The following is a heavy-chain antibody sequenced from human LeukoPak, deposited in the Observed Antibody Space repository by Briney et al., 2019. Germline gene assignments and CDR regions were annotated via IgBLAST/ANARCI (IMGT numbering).Heavy chain of an antibody. J-gene: IGHJ6*02. V-gene: IGHV4-34*01. D-gene: IGHD4-17*01. CDR2: INHSGST. Sequence: SGTLSLTCAVYGASFSVFYWSWIRQPPGMGLEWIGEINHSGSTDHNPSLKSRLTISVDTSKNQLSLKLSSVTAADTAVYYCARVRTTVTTFKNYYYGMDVWGQGTTVTVSS. CDR1: GASFSVFY. CDR3: ARVRTTVTTFKNYYYGMDV.